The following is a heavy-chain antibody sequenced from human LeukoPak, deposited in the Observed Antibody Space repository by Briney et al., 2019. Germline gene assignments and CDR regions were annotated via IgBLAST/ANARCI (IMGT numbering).Heavy chain of an antibody. J-gene: IGHJ4*02. Sequence: GGSLRLSCAASGFTFSSYWMSWVRQAPGKGLEWVANIKQDGSEKYYVDSVKGRFTISRDNAKNSLYLQMNSLRAEDTAVYYCARVADCSGGSCYSGVVYSDYWGQGTLVTVSS. CDR2: IKQDGSEK. D-gene: IGHD2-15*01. V-gene: IGHV3-7*01. CDR3: ARVADCSGGSCYSGVVYSDY. CDR1: GFTFSSYW.